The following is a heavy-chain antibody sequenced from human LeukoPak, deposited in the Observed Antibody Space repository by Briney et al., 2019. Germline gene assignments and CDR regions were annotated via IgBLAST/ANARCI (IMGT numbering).Heavy chain of an antibody. CDR3: ARGLKGYSYGFYYYYMDV. J-gene: IGHJ6*03. Sequence: PSETLSLTCAVYGGSFSGYYWSWIRQPPGKGLEWIGEINHSGNTNTNPSLKSRVTISVDTSKNQFSLKLSSVTAADTAVYYCARGLKGYSYGFYYYYMDVWGKGTTVTVSS. CDR1: GGSFSGYY. V-gene: IGHV4-34*01. CDR2: INHSGNT. D-gene: IGHD5-18*01.